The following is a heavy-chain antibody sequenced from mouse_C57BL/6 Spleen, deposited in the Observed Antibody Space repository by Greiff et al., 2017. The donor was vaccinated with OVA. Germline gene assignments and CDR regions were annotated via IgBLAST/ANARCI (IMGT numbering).Heavy chain of an antibody. CDR2: ISSGSSTI. Sequence: DVKLVESGGGLVKPGGSLKLSCAASGFTFSDYGMHWVRQAPEKGLEWVAYISSGSSTIYYADTVKGRFTISRDNAKNTLFLQMTSLRSEDTAMYYCARQVGRGYAMDYWGQGTSVTVSS. CDR3: ARQVGRGYAMDY. CDR1: GFTFSDYG. D-gene: IGHD4-1*02. J-gene: IGHJ4*01. V-gene: IGHV5-17*01.